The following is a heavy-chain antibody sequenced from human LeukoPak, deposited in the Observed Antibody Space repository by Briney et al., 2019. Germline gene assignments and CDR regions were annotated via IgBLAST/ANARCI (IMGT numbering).Heavy chain of an antibody. J-gene: IGHJ4*02. CDR1: GFTFSNAW. D-gene: IGHD6-6*01. CDR3: TTGSIAARRGADY. Sequence: GGSLRLSCAASGFTFSNAWMSWVSQAPGKGLEWVGRIKSKTDGGTTVYAAPVKGRFTISRDDSKNTLYLQMNSLKTEDTAVYYCTTGSIAARRGADYWGQGTLVTVSS. CDR2: IKSKTDGGTT. V-gene: IGHV3-15*01.